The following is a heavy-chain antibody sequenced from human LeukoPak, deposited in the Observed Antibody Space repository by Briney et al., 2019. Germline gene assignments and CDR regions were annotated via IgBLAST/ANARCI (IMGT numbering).Heavy chain of an antibody. Sequence: SETLSLTCAVYGESLSKYYWTWIRQSPGKGLEWIGEINHRGSTNLNPSLKSRVTLSVDTSKHQFSLKLTSMTAADAAAYYWASSVGSNDYWGQGTLVTVSS. CDR1: GESLSKYY. V-gene: IGHV4-34*01. D-gene: IGHD1-26*01. J-gene: IGHJ4*02. CDR3: ASSVGSNDY. CDR2: INHRGST.